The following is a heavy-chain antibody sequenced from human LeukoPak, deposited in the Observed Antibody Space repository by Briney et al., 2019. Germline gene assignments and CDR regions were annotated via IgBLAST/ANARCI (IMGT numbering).Heavy chain of an antibody. V-gene: IGHV3-7*01. D-gene: IGHD2-8*01. CDR2: MNPAGSDI. J-gene: IGHJ3*02. CDR1: GFSFSGSW. Sequence: GGSLRLSCAASGFSFSGSWMSWVRQVPGKGLEWLADMNPAGSDILYVDSVKGRFTISRDNSKNSLYLQMDGLRAEDTAVYYCARDPLNGALDIWGRGTLVTVSS. CDR3: ARDPLNGALDI.